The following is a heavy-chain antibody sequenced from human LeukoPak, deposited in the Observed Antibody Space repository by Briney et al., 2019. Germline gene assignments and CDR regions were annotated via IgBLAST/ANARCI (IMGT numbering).Heavy chain of an antibody. CDR3: ATSYYYDSSPDY. CDR1: GYTLTELS. J-gene: IGHJ4*02. D-gene: IGHD3-22*01. V-gene: IGHV1-24*01. Sequence: GASVKVSCKVSGYTLTELSMHWVRQAPGKGLEWMGGFDPEDGETIYARKFQGRVTMTEDTSTDTAYMELSSLRSEDTAVYYCATSYYYDSSPDYWGQGTLVTVSS. CDR2: FDPEDGET.